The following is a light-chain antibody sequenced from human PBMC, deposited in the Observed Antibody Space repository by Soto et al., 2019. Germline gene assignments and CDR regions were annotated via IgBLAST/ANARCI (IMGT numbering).Light chain of an antibody. V-gene: IGLV1-44*01. J-gene: IGLJ1*01. CDR2: DEN. Sequence: QSVLIQPPSASGTPGQRVTISCSGSSSNIGRKTVTWLQQLPGTAPKLLIYDENQRPSGVPDRFSGSKSGTSASLPISGLQAEDEADYYCGSWDDRLNGFVFGPGTKLTVL. CDR3: GSWDDRLNGFV. CDR1: SSNIGRKT.